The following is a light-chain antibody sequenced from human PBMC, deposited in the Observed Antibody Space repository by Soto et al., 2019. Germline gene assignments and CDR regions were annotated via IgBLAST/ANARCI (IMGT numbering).Light chain of an antibody. Sequence: DIQMTQSPSTLSGSVGDRVTITCRASQTISSWLAWYQQKPGKAPKLLIYDVSTLKSGVPSRFSGSGSGTEFTLTISGLQPDDSATYYCQQYNTFWTFGQGTKVDIK. CDR3: QQYNTFWT. CDR2: DVS. CDR1: QTISSW. V-gene: IGKV1-5*01. J-gene: IGKJ1*01.